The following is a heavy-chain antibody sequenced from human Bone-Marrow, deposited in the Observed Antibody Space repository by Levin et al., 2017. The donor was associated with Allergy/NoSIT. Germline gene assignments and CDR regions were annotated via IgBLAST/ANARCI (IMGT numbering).Heavy chain of an antibody. CDR3: AKSRYYYDRSGYPSPYFDY. CDR2: ISYVGSNE. CDR1: GFTFSTYG. V-gene: IGHV3-30*18. J-gene: IGHJ4*02. Sequence: PGGSLRLSCAASGFTFSTYGMHWVRQAPGKGLEWVALISYVGSNEYYADSVKGRFTISRDNSKNTLYLQMNSLRAEDTAVYYCAKSRYYYDRSGYPSPYFDYGGQGALVTV. D-gene: IGHD3-22*01.